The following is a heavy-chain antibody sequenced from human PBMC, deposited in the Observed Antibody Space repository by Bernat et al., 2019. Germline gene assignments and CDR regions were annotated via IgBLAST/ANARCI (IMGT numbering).Heavy chain of an antibody. CDR2: IYYSGST. CDR3: ARTDSSGYQYFHH. Sequence: QVQLQESGPGLVKPSETLSLTCTVSGGSISSYYWSWIRQPPGKGLEWIGYIYYSGSTNYNPSLKSRVTISVDTSKNQFSLKLSSVTAADTAVYYCARTDSSGYQYFHHWGQGTLVTVSS. CDR1: GGSISSYY. D-gene: IGHD3-22*01. J-gene: IGHJ1*01. V-gene: IGHV4-59*08.